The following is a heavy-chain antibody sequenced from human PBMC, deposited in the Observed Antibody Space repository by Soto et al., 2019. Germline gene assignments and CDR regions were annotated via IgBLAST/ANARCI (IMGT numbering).Heavy chain of an antibody. V-gene: IGHV4-59*08. J-gene: IGHJ6*03. CDR1: GGSISSYY. CDR2: IYYSGST. Sequence: SETLSLTCTVSGGSISSYYWSWIRQPPGKGLEWIGYIYYSGSTNYNPSLKSRVTISVDTSKNQFSLKLSSVTAADTAVYYCATSSIVTTPVNTYYYYYMDVWGKGTTVTVSS. CDR3: ATSSIVTTPVNTYYYYYMDV. D-gene: IGHD4-4*01.